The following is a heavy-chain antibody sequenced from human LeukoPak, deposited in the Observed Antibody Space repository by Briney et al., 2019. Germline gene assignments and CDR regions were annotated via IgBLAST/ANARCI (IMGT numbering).Heavy chain of an antibody. J-gene: IGHJ5*02. CDR2: IRYDGSNK. D-gene: IGHD3-22*01. Sequence: GGSLRLSCAASGFTFSSYGMHWVRQAPGKGLEWVAFIRYDGSNKYYADSVKCRFTISRDNSKNTLYLQMNSLRAEDTAVYYCAKDMYYYDSSGPQGGFDPWGQGTLVTVSS. CDR1: GFTFSSYG. CDR3: AKDMYYYDSSGPQGGFDP. V-gene: IGHV3-30*02.